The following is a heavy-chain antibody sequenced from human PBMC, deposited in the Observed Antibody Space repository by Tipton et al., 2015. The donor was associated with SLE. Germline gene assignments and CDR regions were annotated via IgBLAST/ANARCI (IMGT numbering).Heavy chain of an antibody. D-gene: IGHD2-15*01. J-gene: IGHJ4*02. Sequence: TLSLTCAVYGGSFSGYYWSWIRQPPGKGLEWIGEINHSGSTNYNPSLKSRVTISVDTSKNQFSLKLSSVTAADTAVYYCARQRVVEWIEYFDYWGQGTLVTVSS. CDR3: ARQRVVEWIEYFDY. CDR2: INHSGST. V-gene: IGHV4-34*01. CDR1: GGSFSGYY.